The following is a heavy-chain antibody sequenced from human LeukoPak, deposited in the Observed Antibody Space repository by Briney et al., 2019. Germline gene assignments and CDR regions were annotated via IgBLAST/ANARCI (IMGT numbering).Heavy chain of an antibody. V-gene: IGHV3-23*01. D-gene: IGHD3-3*01. J-gene: IGHJ6*02. CDR2: ISGSGGST. CDR1: GFTFSSYA. CDR3: AKGPITIFGVVIIRDYYYGMDV. Sequence: GGSLRLSCAASGFTFSSYAMSWVCQAPGKGLEWVSAISGSGGSTYYADSVKGRFTISRDNSKNTLYLQMNSLRAEDTAVYYCAKGPITIFGVVIIRDYYYGMDVWGQGTTVTVSS.